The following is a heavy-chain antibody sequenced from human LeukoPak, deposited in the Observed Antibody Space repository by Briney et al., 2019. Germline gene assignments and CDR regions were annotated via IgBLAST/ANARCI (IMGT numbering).Heavy chain of an antibody. V-gene: IGHV1-18*01. CDR3: ARGGGEPGDY. CDR1: GYTFTNYD. J-gene: IGHJ4*02. Sequence: GASVKVSFQASGYTFTNYDITWVRQAPGKGLEWMGWISTYDSNTNYAQKLQDKFTMTTDTSTSTAYMELRNLRSDDTAVYHCARGGGEPGDYWGQGTLVTVSS. CDR2: ISTYDSNT. D-gene: IGHD1-26*01.